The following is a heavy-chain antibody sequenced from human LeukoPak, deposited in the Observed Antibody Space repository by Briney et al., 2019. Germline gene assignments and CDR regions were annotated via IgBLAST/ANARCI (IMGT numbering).Heavy chain of an antibody. CDR1: GGSISSYY. CDR2: IHYSGST. V-gene: IGHV4-59*01. J-gene: IGHJ4*02. Sequence: TSETLSLTCTVSGGSISSYYWSWIRQPPGKGLEWIGYIHYSGSTNYNPSLKSRVTISVDTSKNQFSLKLSSVTAADTAVYYCARADQLELLDYWGQGTLVTVSS. CDR3: ARADQLELLDY. D-gene: IGHD1-7*01.